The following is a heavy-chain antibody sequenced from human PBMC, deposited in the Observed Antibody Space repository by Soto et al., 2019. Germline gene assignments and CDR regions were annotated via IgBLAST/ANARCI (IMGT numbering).Heavy chain of an antibody. D-gene: IGHD5-18*01. CDR3: TRDPREADTL. J-gene: IGHJ4*02. V-gene: IGHV3-66*01. Sequence: EVQVVESGGGLVQPGGSLRPSCAASGFYVSNYYMSWFRQAPGKGLERVSVIYRGGEIYYADYVQGRFTTSSDISRNSLDLKINSLSSDDTAVYYSTRDPREADTLWGRGVVVTVP. CDR1: GFYVSNYY. CDR2: IYRGGEI.